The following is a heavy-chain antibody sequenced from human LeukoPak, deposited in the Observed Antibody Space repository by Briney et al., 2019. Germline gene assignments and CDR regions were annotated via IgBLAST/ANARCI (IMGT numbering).Heavy chain of an antibody. D-gene: IGHD1-14*01. Sequence: GGSLRLSCATSGFTFSNYWMSWVRQAPGKGLEWVANIKQDGSEKHYVDSVKGRFIISKDNAKNSLDLQMNSLRAEDTALYYCAAGSRNQPYYFDYWGQGTLVTVSS. CDR3: AAGSRNQPYYFDY. J-gene: IGHJ4*02. CDR1: GFTFSNYW. V-gene: IGHV3-7*03. CDR2: IKQDGSEK.